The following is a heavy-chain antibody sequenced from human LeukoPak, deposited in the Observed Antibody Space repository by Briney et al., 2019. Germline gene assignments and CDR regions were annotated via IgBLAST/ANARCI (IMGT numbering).Heavy chain of an antibody. V-gene: IGHV3-48*01. Sequence: GGSLRLSCAASGFTFSSYSMNWVRQAPGKGLEWASYISSSSSTIYYADSVKGRFTISRDNAKNSLYLQMNSLRAEDTAVYYCARDHTPWGTGGEFDYWGQGTLVTVSS. CDR1: GFTFSSYS. CDR3: ARDHTPWGTGGEFDY. CDR2: ISSSSSTI. J-gene: IGHJ4*02. D-gene: IGHD3-16*01.